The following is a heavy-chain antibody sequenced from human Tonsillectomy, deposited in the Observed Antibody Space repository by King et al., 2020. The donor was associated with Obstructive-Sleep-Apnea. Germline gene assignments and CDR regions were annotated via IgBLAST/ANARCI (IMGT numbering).Heavy chain of an antibody. CDR1: GGSISSGGYY. J-gene: IGHJ4*02. CDR2: IYYSGST. Sequence: VQLQESGPGLVKPSQTLSLTCTVSGGSISSGGYYWSWIRQHPGKGLEWIGYIYYSGSTYYNPSLKSRVTISVDKSKNQFSLKLSSVTAADTAVYYCARDYYDSSGYYLRGYFDYWGQGTLVTVSS. V-gene: IGHV4-31*03. D-gene: IGHD3-22*01. CDR3: ARDYYDSSGYYLRGYFDY.